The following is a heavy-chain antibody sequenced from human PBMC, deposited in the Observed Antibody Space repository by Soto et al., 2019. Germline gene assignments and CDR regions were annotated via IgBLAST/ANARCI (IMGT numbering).Heavy chain of an antibody. Sequence: KTSETLSLTCAVSGGSISSGGYSWSWIRQPPGKGLEWIGYIYHSGSTYYNPSLKSRVTISVDRSKNQFSLKLSSVTAADTAVYYCARAKDLKAPPGPSGMDVWGQGTTVTVSS. CDR2: IYHSGST. CDR3: ARAKDLKAPPGPSGMDV. CDR1: GGSISSGGYS. V-gene: IGHV4-30-2*01. J-gene: IGHJ6*02.